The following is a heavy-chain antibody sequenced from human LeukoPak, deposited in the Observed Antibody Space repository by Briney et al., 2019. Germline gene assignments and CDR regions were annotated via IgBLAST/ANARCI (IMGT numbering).Heavy chain of an antibody. V-gene: IGHV1-3*01. CDR2: INAGNGNT. Sequence: ASVKVSCKASGYTFTSYAMHWVRQAPGQRLEWMGWINAGNGNTKYSQKFQGRVTITRDTSASTAYMELSSLRSEDTAVYYCARSQNYYGSGARFDPWGQGTQVTVSS. J-gene: IGHJ5*02. CDR3: ARSQNYYGSGARFDP. CDR1: GYTFTSYA. D-gene: IGHD3-10*01.